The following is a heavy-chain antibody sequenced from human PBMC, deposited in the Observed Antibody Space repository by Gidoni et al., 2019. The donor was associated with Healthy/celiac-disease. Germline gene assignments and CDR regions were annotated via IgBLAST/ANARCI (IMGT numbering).Heavy chain of an antibody. Sequence: QVQLPQCGAGLLQPSETLSLTRAVYGWSFLGYYWTWIRQPPRKGLEWIGEINHSGSTHYNPSLKSRVTISVDTSKNQFSLKLSSVTAADTAVYYCARLAYSSGWYYYYGMDVWGKGTTVTVSS. CDR3: ARLAYSSGWYYYYGMDV. V-gene: IGHV4-34*01. CDR1: GWSFLGYY. D-gene: IGHD6-19*01. CDR2: INHSGST. J-gene: IGHJ6*04.